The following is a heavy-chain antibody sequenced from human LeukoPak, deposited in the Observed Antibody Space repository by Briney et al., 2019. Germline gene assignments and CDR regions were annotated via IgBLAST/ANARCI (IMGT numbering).Heavy chain of an antibody. D-gene: IGHD5-18*01. CDR2: IHNSGGTT. CDR3: ARHSRRGCNFGDFNY. CDR1: GFIFRNYV. V-gene: IGHV3-23*01. J-gene: IGHJ4*02. Sequence: GGSLRLSCAASGFIFRNYVMTWVRQAPGKGLEWVSSIHNSGGTTYYTDSVKGRFTISRDNSKNIVYLQMNSLRAEDTAVYYCARHSRRGCNFGDFNYWGQGTLVTVSS.